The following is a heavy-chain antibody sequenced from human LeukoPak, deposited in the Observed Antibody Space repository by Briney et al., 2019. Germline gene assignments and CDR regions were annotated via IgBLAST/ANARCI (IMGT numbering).Heavy chain of an antibody. D-gene: IGHD4-17*01. Sequence: SVKVSCKASGFTFSTSAIQWVRQARGQRLEWMGWIVVGSGNTNYAQKFQERVTITRDMSTSTAYMELSSLRSEDTAVYYCAADLGSTVTTELDFWGQGTLVTVSS. CDR2: IVVGSGNT. V-gene: IGHV1-58*02. J-gene: IGHJ4*02. CDR3: AADLGSTVTTELDF. CDR1: GFTFSTSA.